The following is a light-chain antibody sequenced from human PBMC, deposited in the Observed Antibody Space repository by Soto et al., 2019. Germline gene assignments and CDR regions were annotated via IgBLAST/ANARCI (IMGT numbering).Light chain of an antibody. CDR2: KAS. CDR1: QSISNL. J-gene: IGKJ1*01. Sequence: DIQMTQSPSTLSASVGDRVTITCRASQSISNLLAWYQQKPGKVPKLLIYKASSLQSGVPSRFSGSGSGTEFTLTISSLQPDDFATYSCQQYNGYSGTFGQGTKVEIK. CDR3: QQYNGYSGT. V-gene: IGKV1-5*03.